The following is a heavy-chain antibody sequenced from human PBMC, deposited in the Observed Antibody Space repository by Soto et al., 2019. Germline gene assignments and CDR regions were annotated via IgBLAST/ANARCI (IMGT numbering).Heavy chain of an antibody. Sequence: PWGSLRLSCAASGFTFSDYDRNWVRQAPGKGLEWVSYISSSSFSIYYADSAKGRFTISRDNAKNSLSLQMNSLRAEDTAVYYCARDVGGGSWDYWGQGTRVTVSS. CDR3: ARDVGGGSWDY. V-gene: IGHV3-48*01. D-gene: IGHD6-13*01. CDR2: ISSSSFSI. CDR1: GFTFSDYD. J-gene: IGHJ4*02.